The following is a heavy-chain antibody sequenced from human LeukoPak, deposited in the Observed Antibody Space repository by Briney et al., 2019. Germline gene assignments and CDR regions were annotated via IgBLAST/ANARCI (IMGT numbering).Heavy chain of an antibody. J-gene: IGHJ3*02. CDR1: GFTFSAYG. CDR3: AGVGNNGAVDAFDI. CDR2: IYYDGSNK. Sequence: GGSLRLSCAASGFTFSAYGMHWVRRAPGKGLEWVAIIYYDGSNKYYADSVKGRFTISRDNSKNTLFLQMNSLRAEDTAVYYCAGVGNNGAVDAFDIWGQGTMVTVSS. V-gene: IGHV3-33*01. D-gene: IGHD2-8*01.